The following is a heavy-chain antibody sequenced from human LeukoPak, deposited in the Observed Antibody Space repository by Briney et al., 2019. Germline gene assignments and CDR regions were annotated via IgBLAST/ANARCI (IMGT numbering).Heavy chain of an antibody. CDR2: IWYDGSAK. CDR3: ARDRLLRYFDY. V-gene: IGHV3-33*08. D-gene: IGHD3-9*01. J-gene: IGHJ4*02. CDR1: GFTFSSYA. Sequence: GGSLRLSCAASGFTFSSYAMSWVRQAPGKGLEWVAVIWYDGSAKYYAESVKGRFTISRDNSKNTLNLQMNSLRAEDTAVYYCARDRLLRYFDYWGQGTLVTVSS.